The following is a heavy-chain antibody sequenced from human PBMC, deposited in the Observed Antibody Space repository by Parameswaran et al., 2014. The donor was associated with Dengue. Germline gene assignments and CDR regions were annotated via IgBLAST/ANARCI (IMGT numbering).Heavy chain of an antibody. Sequence: QAGGSLRLSCAASGFTFSSYGMHWVRQAPGKGLEWVAVIWYDGSNKYYADSVKGRFTISRDNSKNTLYLQMNSLRAEDTAVYYCARELDYGEFDYWGQGTLVTVSS. CDR2: IWYDGSNK. J-gene: IGHJ4*02. D-gene: IGHD4-17*01. CDR1: GFTFSSYG. CDR3: ARELDYGEFDY. V-gene: IGHV3-33*01.